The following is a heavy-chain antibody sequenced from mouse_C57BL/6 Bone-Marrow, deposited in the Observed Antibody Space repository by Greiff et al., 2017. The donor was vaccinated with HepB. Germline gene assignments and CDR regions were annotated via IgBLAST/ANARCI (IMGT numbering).Heavy chain of an antibody. Sequence: VKLQQPGAELVKPGASVKLSCKASGYTFTSYWMHWVKQRPGQGLEWIGMIHPNSGSTNYNEKFKSKATLTVDKSSSTAYMQLSSLTSEDSAVYDCARGDYDGSSGAMDYWGQGTSVTVSS. CDR1: GYTFTSYW. CDR3: ARGDYDGSSGAMDY. CDR2: IHPNSGST. D-gene: IGHD1-1*01. J-gene: IGHJ4*01. V-gene: IGHV1-64*01.